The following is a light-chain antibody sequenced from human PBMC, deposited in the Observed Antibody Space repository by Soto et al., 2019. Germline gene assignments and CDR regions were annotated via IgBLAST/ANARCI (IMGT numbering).Light chain of an antibody. CDR1: SSNIGAGYD. CDR2: GNS. Sequence: QSVLTQPPSVSGAPGPRGTISCTGSSSNIGAGYDVHWYQQLPGTAPKLLIYGNSNRPSGVPDRFSGSKSGTSASLAITGLQAEDEADYYCQSYDSSLSGSVFGGGTELTVL. CDR3: QSYDSSLSGSV. V-gene: IGLV1-40*01. J-gene: IGLJ2*01.